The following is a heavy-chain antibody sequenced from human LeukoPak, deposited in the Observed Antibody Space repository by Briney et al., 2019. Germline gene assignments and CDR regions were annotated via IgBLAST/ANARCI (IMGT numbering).Heavy chain of an antibody. CDR3: ARGQIVVVID. Sequence: GXYMXWVRQAPGQGREGMGRINPKRGGTNYAQKFQGRVTMTRDTSISTAYMELSRLRSDDTAVYYCARGQIVVVIDWGQGTLVTVSS. V-gene: IGHV1-2*06. CDR2: INPKRGGT. CDR1: GXY. D-gene: IGHD2-21*01. J-gene: IGHJ4*02.